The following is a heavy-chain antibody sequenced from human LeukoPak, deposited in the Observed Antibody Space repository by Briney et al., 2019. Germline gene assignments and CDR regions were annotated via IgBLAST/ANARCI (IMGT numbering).Heavy chain of an antibody. CDR1: GGSFSGYY. CDR3: ARAWDYYYVMDV. J-gene: IGHJ6*02. CDR2: INHSGST. Sequence: PSETLSLTCAVYGGSFSGYYWSWIRQPPGKGLEWIGEINHSGSTNYNPSLKSRVTISVDTSKNQFSLKLSSVTAADTAVYYCARAWDYYYVMDVWGQGPRSPSP. V-gene: IGHV4-34*01. D-gene: IGHD7-27*01.